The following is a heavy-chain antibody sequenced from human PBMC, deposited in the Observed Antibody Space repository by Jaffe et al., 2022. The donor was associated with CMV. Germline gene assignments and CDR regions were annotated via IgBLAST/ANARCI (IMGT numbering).Heavy chain of an antibody. CDR1: GFTFDDYA. Sequence: EVQLVESGGGLVQPGRSLRLSCAASGFTFDDYAMHWVRQAPGKGLEWVSGISWNSGSIGYADSVKGRFTISRDNAKNSLYLQMNSLRAEDTALYYCAKCLAAEGAFDIWGQGTMVTVSS. J-gene: IGHJ3*02. CDR2: ISWNSGSI. CDR3: AKCLAAEGAFDI. V-gene: IGHV3-9*01. D-gene: IGHD6-13*01.